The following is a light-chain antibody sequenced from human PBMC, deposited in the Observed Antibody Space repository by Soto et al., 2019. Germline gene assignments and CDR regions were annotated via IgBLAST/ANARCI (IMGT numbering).Light chain of an antibody. CDR1: QSISSW. CDR2: KAS. CDR3: LQYSSHSWT. Sequence: DIQMTQSPSSVSASVGDRVAITCRASQSISSWLAWYQQKPGKAPKLLIYKASSLESGVPSGFSGSGSGTEFTLTISRLEPDDVATYYCLQYSSHSWTFGQGTKVDIK. V-gene: IGKV1-5*03. J-gene: IGKJ1*01.